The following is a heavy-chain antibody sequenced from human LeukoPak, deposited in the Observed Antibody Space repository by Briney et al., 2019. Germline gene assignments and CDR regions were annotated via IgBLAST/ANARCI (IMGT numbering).Heavy chain of an antibody. D-gene: IGHD5-12*01. CDR2: IRSKANSYAT. V-gene: IGHV3-73*01. CDR1: GFTFSGSA. Sequence: PGGSLKLSCAASGFTFSGSAMHWVRQASGKGLEWVGRIRSKANSYATAYAASVKGRFTISRDDSKNTAYLQMDSLRAEDTAVYYCAKCGYSAYDADYWGQGTLVTVSS. J-gene: IGHJ4*02. CDR3: AKCGYSAYDADY.